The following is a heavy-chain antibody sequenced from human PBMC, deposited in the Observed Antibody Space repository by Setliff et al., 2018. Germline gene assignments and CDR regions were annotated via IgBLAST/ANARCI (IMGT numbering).Heavy chain of an antibody. V-gene: IGHV3-73*01. J-gene: IGHJ5*02. CDR3: LLPCTSGWYNWVDP. D-gene: IGHD6-19*01. Sequence: PGASLTISCAASGFTFSGSEIHWVRQASGKGLEWVGRIRSKADKYATDYGASAKGRFIISRDDSKKTAYLQMSSLRAEDTAMYYCLLPCTSGWYNWVDPWGQGTLVTVSS. CDR2: IRSKADKYAT. CDR1: GFTFSGSE.